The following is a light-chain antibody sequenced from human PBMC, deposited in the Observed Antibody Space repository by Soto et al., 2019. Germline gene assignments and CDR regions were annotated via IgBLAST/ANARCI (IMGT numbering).Light chain of an antibody. J-gene: IGLJ2*01. CDR1: SSDVGGYNY. V-gene: IGLV2-8*01. CDR3: SSYAGSSNVV. Sequence: QSALTQPPSASGSPGQSVTISCTGTSSDVGGYNYVSWYQQHPDKAPKLMIYEVTKRPSGVPDRFSGSKSGNTASLTVSGLQAEDEADYYCSSYAGSSNVVFGGGTKLTVL. CDR2: EVT.